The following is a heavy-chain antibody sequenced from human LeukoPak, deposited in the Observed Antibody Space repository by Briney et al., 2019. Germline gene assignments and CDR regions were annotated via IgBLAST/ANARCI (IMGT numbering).Heavy chain of an antibody. Sequence: PGGSLRLSCAASGFTFISYGTHWVRQAPGKGLEWVAFIRYDGSNKYYADSVKGRFTISRDNSKNTLYLQMNSLRAEDTAVYYCAKDRRKMATTSFDYWGQGTLVTVSS. V-gene: IGHV3-30*02. CDR2: IRYDGSNK. CDR3: AKDRRKMATTSFDY. CDR1: GFTFISYG. J-gene: IGHJ4*02. D-gene: IGHD5-24*01.